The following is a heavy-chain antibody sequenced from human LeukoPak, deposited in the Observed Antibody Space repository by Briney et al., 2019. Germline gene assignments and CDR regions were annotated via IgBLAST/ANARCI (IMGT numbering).Heavy chain of an antibody. V-gene: IGHV4-39*07. CDR2: IYYSGRT. Sequence: SETLSLTCTVSGDSISSSSYYWGWIRQPPGKGLEWIGNIYYSGRTYYNPSLKSRVTISVDTSKNQFSLRLNSVTAAGTAVYFCARLRVRGYGYGPWEGPTWLDYWGQGTLVTVSS. CDR1: GDSISSSSYY. D-gene: IGHD5-18*01. CDR3: ARLRVRGYGYGPWEGPTWLDY. J-gene: IGHJ4*02.